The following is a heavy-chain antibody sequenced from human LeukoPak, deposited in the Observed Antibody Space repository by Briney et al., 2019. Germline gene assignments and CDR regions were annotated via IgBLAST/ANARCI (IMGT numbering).Heavy chain of an antibody. J-gene: IGHJ1*01. CDR1: GYTLTSYG. CDR2: ISAYNGNT. D-gene: IGHD3-10*01. CDR3: ARAPGGYSSEYLQH. V-gene: IGHV1-18*01. Sequence: ASVKISCKASGYTLTSYGISWVRQAPGQGLEWMGWISAYNGNTNYVQKLQGRVTMTTDTSTSTAYMELRSLRSDDTAVYYLARAPGGYSSEYLQHWGQGTLVTVSS.